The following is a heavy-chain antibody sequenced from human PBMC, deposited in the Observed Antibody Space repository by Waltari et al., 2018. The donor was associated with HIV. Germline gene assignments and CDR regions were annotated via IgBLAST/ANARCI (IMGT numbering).Heavy chain of an antibody. D-gene: IGHD1-26*01. Sequence: QVQLVESGGGVVQPGGSLRLSCAASGFTFSSYGMHWVRQAPGKGLEWVAFIRYDGSNKYYADSVKGRFTISRDNSKNTLYLQMNSLRAEDTAVYYCAKGGWAGRNWFDPWGQGTLVTVSS. CDR1: GFTFSSYG. V-gene: IGHV3-30*02. J-gene: IGHJ5*02. CDR3: AKGGWAGRNWFDP. CDR2: IRYDGSNK.